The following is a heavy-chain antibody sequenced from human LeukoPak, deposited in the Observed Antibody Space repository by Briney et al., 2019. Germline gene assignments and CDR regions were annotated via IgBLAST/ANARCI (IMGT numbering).Heavy chain of an antibody. J-gene: IGHJ4*02. CDR1: GFTFSSYA. CDR2: ISGSGGST. Sequence: GGSLRLSCAASGFTFSSYAMSWVRQAPGKGLEWVSAISGSGGSTYYADSVKGRFTISRDNSKNTLYLQMNSLRAEDTAVYYCAKVPDYDILTGWRYFDYWGQGTLVTV. V-gene: IGHV3-23*01. CDR3: AKVPDYDILTGWRYFDY. D-gene: IGHD3-9*01.